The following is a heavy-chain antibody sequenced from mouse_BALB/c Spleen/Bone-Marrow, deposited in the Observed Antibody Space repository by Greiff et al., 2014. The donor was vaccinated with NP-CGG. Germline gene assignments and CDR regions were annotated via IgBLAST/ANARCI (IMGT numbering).Heavy chain of an antibody. D-gene: IGHD1-1*01. Sequence: QVQLQQSGAVLVKPGASVKLSCKASGYTFTSYGINWARQRPEQGLEWIGGIFPNSRNPNYNEKFKGKATLTVDTSSGTAYVDLSSLTSADSSVYACANFLGSRSYWGQGTSLTVSS. CDR1: GYTFTSYG. CDR3: ANFLGSRSY. CDR2: IFPNSRNP. V-gene: IGHV1S130*01. J-gene: IGHJ2*02.